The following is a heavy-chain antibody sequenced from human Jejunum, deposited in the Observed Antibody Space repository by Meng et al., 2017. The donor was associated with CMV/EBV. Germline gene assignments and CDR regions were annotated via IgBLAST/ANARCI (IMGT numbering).Heavy chain of an antibody. CDR1: ESVSSNSAA. J-gene: IGHJ4*02. CDR2: TYYRSKWYN. V-gene: IGHV6-1*01. Sequence: ESVSSNSAAWNWLRQSPSRGLEWLGRTYYRSKWYNDYAVSVKSRITINPDTSKNQFSLQLNSVTPEDTAVYYCARVDNRELGRAYDYWGQGTLVTVSS. D-gene: IGHD1-26*01. CDR3: ARVDNRELGRAYDY.